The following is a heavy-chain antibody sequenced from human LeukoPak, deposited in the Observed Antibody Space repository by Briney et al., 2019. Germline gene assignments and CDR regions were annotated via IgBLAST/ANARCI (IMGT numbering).Heavy chain of an antibody. CDR1: GGSISSYY. D-gene: IGHD2-2*01. CDR2: IYTSGST. CDR3: ARLSCSSTSCGFDY. J-gene: IGHJ4*02. Sequence: SETLSLTCTVSGGSISSYYWSWIRQPPGKGLEWIGYIYTSGSTNYNPSLKSRVTISVDKSKNQFSLKLSSVTAADTAVYYCARLSCSSTSCGFDYWGQGTLVTVSS. V-gene: IGHV4-4*09.